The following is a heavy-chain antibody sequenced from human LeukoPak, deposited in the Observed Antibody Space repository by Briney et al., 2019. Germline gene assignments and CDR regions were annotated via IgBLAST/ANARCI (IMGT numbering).Heavy chain of an antibody. J-gene: IGHJ5*02. CDR1: GGSISSYY. V-gene: IGHV4-59*01. Sequence: SETLSLTCTVSGGSISSYYWSWIRQPPGKGLEWIGYIYYSGSTNYNPSLKSRVTLSVDTSKNQFSLKLSSVTAADTAVYYCARSGRGLATRFDPWGQGILVTVSS. CDR2: IYYSGST. CDR3: ARSGRGLATRFDP. D-gene: IGHD1-26*01.